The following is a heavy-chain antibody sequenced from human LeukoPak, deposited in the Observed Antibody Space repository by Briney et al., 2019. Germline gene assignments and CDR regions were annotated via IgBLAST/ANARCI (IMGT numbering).Heavy chain of an antibody. CDR2: ISHDGNNK. D-gene: IGHD6-19*01. CDR1: EFTFSGHA. V-gene: IGHV3-30-3*01. J-gene: IGHJ4*02. CDR3: ARDGFPGGTVAGTYLNY. Sequence: PGGSLRLSCAASEFTFSGHAMHWVRQAPGRGLEWVAVISHDGNNKFYADSVKGRFTISRDNSRNTLSLQMNSLRAEDTAVYYCARDGFPGGTVAGTYLNYWGQGTLVTVSS.